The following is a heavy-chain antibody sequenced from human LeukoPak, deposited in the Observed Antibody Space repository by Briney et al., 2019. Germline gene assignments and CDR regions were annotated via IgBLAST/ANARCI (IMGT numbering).Heavy chain of an antibody. CDR2: ISYDGSNK. D-gene: IGHD6-19*01. CDR3: ARDLPQWLTFDY. Sequence: GGSLRLSCAASGVTFSSYAMHWVRQAPGKGLEWVAVISYDGSNKYYADSVKGRFTISRDNSENTLYLQMNSLRAEDTAVYYCARDLPQWLTFDYWGQGTLVTVSS. CDR1: GVTFSSYA. V-gene: IGHV3-30-3*01. J-gene: IGHJ4*02.